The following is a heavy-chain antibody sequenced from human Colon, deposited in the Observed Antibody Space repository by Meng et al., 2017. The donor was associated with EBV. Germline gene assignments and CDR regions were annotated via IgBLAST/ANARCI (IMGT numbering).Heavy chain of an antibody. Sequence: VLRQDSGPRLVKPSETLSLPCTASGDSVATGRYDWSWIRQPPGKGLEWIAYIYYIGGTNYNPSLKSRLTISLDTSKNQFSLSLRSVTAADTAVYYCARVSGRSFDPWGQGTLVTVSS. CDR1: GDSVATGRYD. J-gene: IGHJ5*02. CDR2: IYYIGGT. V-gene: IGHV4-61*01. CDR3: ARVSGRSFDP. D-gene: IGHD3-10*01.